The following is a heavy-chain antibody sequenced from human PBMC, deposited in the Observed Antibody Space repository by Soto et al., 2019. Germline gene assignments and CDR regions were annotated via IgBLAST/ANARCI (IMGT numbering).Heavy chain of an antibody. J-gene: IGHJ5*02. CDR3: ARGPYASIAAPRFDP. D-gene: IGHD6-6*01. CDR2: IIPIFGTA. Sequence: QVQLVQSGAEVKKPGSSVKVSCNASGGTFSSSAISWVRQSPGQGLEWMGGIIPIFGTANYAQKFQGRVTITADKSTSTAYMELSSLRSEDTAVYYCARGPYASIAAPRFDPWGQGTLVTVSS. V-gene: IGHV1-69*06. CDR1: GGTFSSSA.